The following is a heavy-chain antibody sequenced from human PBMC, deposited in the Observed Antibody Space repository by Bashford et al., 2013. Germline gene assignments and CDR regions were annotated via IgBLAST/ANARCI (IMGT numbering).Heavy chain of an antibody. D-gene: IGHD2-15*01. CDR2: MNPNSGNT. V-gene: IGHV1-8*01. CDR1: GYTFTSYD. Sequence: ASVKVSCKASGYTFTSYDINWVRQATGQGLEWMGWMNPNSGNTGYAQKFQGRVTMTRNTSISTAYMELSSLRSEDTAVYYCARADYCSGGDCYRAFDIWGQGTMVTVSS. J-gene: IGHJ3*02. CDR3: ARADYCSGGDCYRAFDI.